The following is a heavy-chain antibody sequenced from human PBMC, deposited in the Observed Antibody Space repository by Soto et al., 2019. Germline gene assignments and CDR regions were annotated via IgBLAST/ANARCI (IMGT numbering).Heavy chain of an antibody. CDR2: IYWDDDK. CDR1: GFSLSTSGVG. V-gene: IGHV2-5*02. D-gene: IGHD2-2*01. Sequence: QITLKESGPALVKPTQTLTLTCTFSGFSLSTSGVGVGWIRQPPGKALEWLALIYWDDDKRYSPSPKSRLSITNDTSKNQVVLTMTNMDPVDTATYYCAHSKVGPSLDYWGQGTLVTVSS. CDR3: AHSKVGPSLDY. J-gene: IGHJ4*02.